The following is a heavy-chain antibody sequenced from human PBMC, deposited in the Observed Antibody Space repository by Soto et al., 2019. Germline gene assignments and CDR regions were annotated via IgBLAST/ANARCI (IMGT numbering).Heavy chain of an antibody. Sequence: GESLQISCKGSGYSFTSYWIGWVRQMPGKGLEWMGIIYPCDSDTRYSPSFQGQVTISSDKSISTAYLQWSSLKASDTDRYYGARQLGGYDRDFDIWGQGTMVTVSS. CDR1: GYSFTSYW. CDR2: IYPCDSDT. CDR3: ARQLGGYDRDFDI. J-gene: IGHJ3*02. V-gene: IGHV5-51*01. D-gene: IGHD5-12*01.